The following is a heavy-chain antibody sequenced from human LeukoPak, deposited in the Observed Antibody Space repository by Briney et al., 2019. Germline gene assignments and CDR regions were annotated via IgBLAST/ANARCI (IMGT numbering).Heavy chain of an antibody. Sequence: PGKSLRLSCAASGFPFSSYGMHWVRQAPGKGLEWVARLVYDERSDYANSVKGRFSISRDNSKNTLFLDMSDLRVGDTAVYYCARDLSAAFDFWGQGVLVTVSS. CDR3: ARDLSAAFDF. D-gene: IGHD6-19*01. V-gene: IGHV3-33*01. CDR1: GFPFSSYG. CDR2: LVYDERS. J-gene: IGHJ4*02.